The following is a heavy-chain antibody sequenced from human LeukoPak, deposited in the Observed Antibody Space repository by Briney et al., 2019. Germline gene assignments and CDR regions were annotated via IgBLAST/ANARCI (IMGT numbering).Heavy chain of an antibody. CDR2: IYYSGST. D-gene: IGHD1-26*01. Sequence: SETLSLTCTVSGGSISSYYWSWIRQPPGKGLEWIGYIYYSGSTNYNPSLKSRVTISVDTSKNQFSLKLSSVTAADTAVYYCARLGFSNSGSYLAPSDYWGQGTLVTV. CDR1: GGSISSYY. J-gene: IGHJ4*02. V-gene: IGHV4-59*08. CDR3: ARLGFSNSGSYLAPSDY.